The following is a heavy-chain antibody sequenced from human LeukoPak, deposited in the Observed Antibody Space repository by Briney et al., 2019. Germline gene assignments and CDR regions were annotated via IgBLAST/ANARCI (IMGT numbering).Heavy chain of an antibody. J-gene: IGHJ5*02. CDR2: IIPIFGIA. V-gene: IGHV1-69*04. CDR3: ARSNGDYPTMFDP. Sequence: SSVKVSCKASGGTFSSYAISWVRQAPGQGLEWMGRIIPIFGIANYAQKFQGRVTITADKSTSTAYMKLSSLKSEDTAVYSCARSNGDYPTMFDPWGQGTLVTVSS. CDR1: GGTFSSYA. D-gene: IGHD4-17*01.